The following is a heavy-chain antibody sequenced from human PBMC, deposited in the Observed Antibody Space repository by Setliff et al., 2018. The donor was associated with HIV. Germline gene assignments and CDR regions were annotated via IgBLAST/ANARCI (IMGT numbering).Heavy chain of an antibody. V-gene: IGHV4-31*01. CDR1: GGSISSGGYY. D-gene: IGHD3-3*01. CDR2: SYYSGSA. Sequence: PSETLSLTCSVSGGSISSGGYYWSWIRQHPGKGLEWIGYSYYSGSANYNPSLKGLVTISVDTSKNQFSLKLSSVTAADTAVYYCARDGHYNFWSGYGYYYYHMDVWGKGTTVTVSS. CDR3: ARDGHYNFWSGYGYYYYHMDV. J-gene: IGHJ6*03.